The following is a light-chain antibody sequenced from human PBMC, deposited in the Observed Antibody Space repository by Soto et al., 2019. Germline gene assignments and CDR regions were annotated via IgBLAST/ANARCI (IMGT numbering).Light chain of an antibody. CDR3: AALDDSLRAVV. Sequence: QSVLTQSPSSSATPGQRVTISCSGSGSNIGTYAVNWYQQLPGTAPTLLIFRNHQRPSGVPDRFSGSKSGTSASLAISGPQSEDESDYYCAALDDSLRAVVFGGGTKLTVL. V-gene: IGLV1-44*01. CDR2: RNH. J-gene: IGLJ2*01. CDR1: GSNIGTYA.